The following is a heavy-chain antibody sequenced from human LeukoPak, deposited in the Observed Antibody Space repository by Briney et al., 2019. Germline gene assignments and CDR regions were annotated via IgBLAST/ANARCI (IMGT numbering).Heavy chain of an antibody. CDR3: TTDGVGVEGATYDN. CDR2: IKAKAHGGTI. D-gene: IGHD1-26*01. Sequence: GGSLRLSCAVSGFTFSSHWMTWVRQAPGKGLEWVGRIKAKAHGGTIEYAAPVKGRFTISRDDSKNTLYLQMNSLKTEDTAVYYCTTDGVGVEGATYDNWGQGTLVSVSS. V-gene: IGHV3-15*01. J-gene: IGHJ4*02. CDR1: GFTFSSHW.